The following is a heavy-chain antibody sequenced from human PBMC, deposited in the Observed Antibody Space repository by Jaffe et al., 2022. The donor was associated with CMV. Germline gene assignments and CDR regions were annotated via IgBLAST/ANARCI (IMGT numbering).Heavy chain of an antibody. CDR2: IYWNDDK. Sequence: QITLKESGPTLVKPTQTLTLTCTFSGFSLSTSGVGVGWIRQPPGKALEWLALIYWNDDKRYSPSLKSRLTITKDTSKNQVVLTMTNMDPVDTATYYCALGLYDSSGYYIDYWGQGTLVTVSS. CDR1: GFSLSTSGVG. V-gene: IGHV2-5*01. CDR3: ALGLYDSSGYYIDY. J-gene: IGHJ4*02. D-gene: IGHD3-22*01.